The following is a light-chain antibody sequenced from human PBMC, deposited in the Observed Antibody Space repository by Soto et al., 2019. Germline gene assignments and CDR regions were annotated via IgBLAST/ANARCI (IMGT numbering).Light chain of an antibody. CDR3: QQYYSAPWA. CDR1: QSVLYTSNNKSL. J-gene: IGKJ1*01. CDR2: WAS. V-gene: IGKV4-1*01. Sequence: DIVMTQSPDSLAVSLGERATINCKSSQSVLYTSNNKSLLGWYQQKPGQPPKLLIYWASTRESGVPDRFSGRGSGTAFTLTIRSLKAEDVSVYYCQQYYSAPWAFGQGTTVEIK.